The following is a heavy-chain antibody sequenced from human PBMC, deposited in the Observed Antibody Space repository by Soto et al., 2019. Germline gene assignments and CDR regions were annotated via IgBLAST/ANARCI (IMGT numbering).Heavy chain of an antibody. CDR3: AHAYGGRSLY. V-gene: IGHV2-5*02. D-gene: IGHD1-26*01. J-gene: IGHJ4*02. Sequence: QITLKESGPTLVKPTQTLTLTCTFSGFSLTTDRVCVGWIRQPPGEALEWLAVIYWDDSKTYRPSLESRLTITQDTSKNQVALTMTNMDSLDTATYYCAHAYGGRSLYWGQGTLVTVSS. CDR2: IYWDDSK. CDR1: GFSLTTDRVC.